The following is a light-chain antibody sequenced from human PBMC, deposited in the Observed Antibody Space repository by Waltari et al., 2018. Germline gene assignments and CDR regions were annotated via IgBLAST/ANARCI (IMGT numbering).Light chain of an antibody. CDR2: GAS. Sequence: CRASQSISSNLALYQQKPGQAPRLLIYGASTRAAGIPARFSGSGSGTEFTLTISSLQSEDFAVYYCQHYNNWPHWTFGQGTKVEI. CDR3: QHYNNWPHWT. V-gene: IGKV3-15*01. J-gene: IGKJ1*01. CDR1: QSISSN.